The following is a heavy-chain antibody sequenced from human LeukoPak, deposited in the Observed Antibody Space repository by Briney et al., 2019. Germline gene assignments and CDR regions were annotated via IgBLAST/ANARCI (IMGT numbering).Heavy chain of an antibody. J-gene: IGHJ4*02. CDR3: ARDFGLGGYYDSSGYINY. Sequence: GGSLRLSCAASGFTFSSYAMHWVRQAPGTGLEWVAVISYDGSKKFYADSVKGRFTISRDSSKNTLYLQMNSLRAEDTAVYYCARDFGLGGYYDSSGYINYWGQGTLVTVSS. V-gene: IGHV3-30*04. D-gene: IGHD3-22*01. CDR1: GFTFSSYA. CDR2: ISYDGSKK.